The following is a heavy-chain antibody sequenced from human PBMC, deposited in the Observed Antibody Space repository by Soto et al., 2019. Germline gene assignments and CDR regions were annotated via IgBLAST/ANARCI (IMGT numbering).Heavy chain of an antibody. CDR2: ISYDGSNK. CDR1: GFTFSSYA. J-gene: IGHJ4*02. Sequence: VQLLESGGGLVQPGGSLRLSCAASGFTFSSYAMSWVRQAPGKGLEWVAVISYDGSNKYYADSVKGPFTISRDNSKNTLYLQVNSLSAKDTAVYYCAKDLLGYCSGGSWYPGDYWGQGTLVTVSS. V-gene: IGHV3-30*18. D-gene: IGHD2-15*01. CDR3: AKDLLGYCSGGSWYPGDY.